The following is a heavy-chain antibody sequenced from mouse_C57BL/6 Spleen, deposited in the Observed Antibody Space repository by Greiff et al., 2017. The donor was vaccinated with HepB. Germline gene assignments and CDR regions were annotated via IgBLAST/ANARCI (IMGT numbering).Heavy chain of an antibody. Sequence: QVQLQQPGAELVRPGSSVKLSCKASGYTFTSYWMHWVKQRPIQGLEWIGNIDPSDSDTPYNQKFKDKATLTVDKSSSTAYMQLSSMTSEDSAVYYCARDYGSCLWYFDVWGTGTTVTVSS. J-gene: IGHJ1*03. CDR2: IDPSDSDT. CDR1: GYTFTSYW. V-gene: IGHV1-52*01. CDR3: ARDYGSCLWYFDV. D-gene: IGHD1-1*01.